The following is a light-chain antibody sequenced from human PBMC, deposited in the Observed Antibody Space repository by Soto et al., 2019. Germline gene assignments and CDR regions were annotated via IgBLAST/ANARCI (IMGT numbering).Light chain of an antibody. Sequence: DIQMTQSPSTLSASVGDRVTITCRASQSISSRLAWYQQKPGKAPKLLIYKASSLETGGPSRFSGSESWTEFTLTISSIQPDDFATYYCQQYSGYSLTFGGGTKVEIK. CDR1: QSISSR. V-gene: IGKV1-5*03. CDR3: QQYSGYSLT. CDR2: KAS. J-gene: IGKJ4*01.